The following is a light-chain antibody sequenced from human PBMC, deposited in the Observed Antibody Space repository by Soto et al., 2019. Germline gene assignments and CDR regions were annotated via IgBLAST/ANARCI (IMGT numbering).Light chain of an antibody. V-gene: IGKV1-5*01. CDR2: DAS. J-gene: IGKJ1*01. CDR1: QNISRW. Sequence: DIQMTQSPSTLSASIGDRVTITCRASQNISRWLAWYQQKPGKAPKLLMYDASSLQSGVPSRFSGSGSGTEFTLTIPSLHPEDFATYYCQQSFYAPPTFGQGTKVDIK. CDR3: QQSFYAPPT.